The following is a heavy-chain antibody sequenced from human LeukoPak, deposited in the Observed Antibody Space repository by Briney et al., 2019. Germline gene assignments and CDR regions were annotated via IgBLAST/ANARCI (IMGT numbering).Heavy chain of an antibody. D-gene: IGHD3-10*02. Sequence: PGGSLRLSCAASGFTFSSYEMNWVRQAPGKGLEWVSYTSSSGSTIYYADSAKGRFTISRDNAKNSLYLQMNSLRAEDTAVYYCAELGITMIGGVWGKGTTVTISS. CDR1: GFTFSSYE. CDR3: AELGITMIGGV. J-gene: IGHJ6*04. V-gene: IGHV3-48*03. CDR2: TSSSGSTI.